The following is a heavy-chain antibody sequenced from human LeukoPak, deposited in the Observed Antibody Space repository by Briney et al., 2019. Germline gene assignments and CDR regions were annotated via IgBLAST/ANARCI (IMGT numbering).Heavy chain of an antibody. J-gene: IGHJ1*01. V-gene: IGHV1-46*01. CDR1: GYTFTDYY. CDR2: INPSGGST. CDR3: ATDRHLEYFEH. Sequence: ASVKVSCKASGYTFTDYYMHWVRQAPGQGREWMGIINPSGGSTSYAQRFQGRVIMTGEMSTSTIYMELSSLRSDDTAMYYCATDRHLEYFEHWGQGTLVTVSS.